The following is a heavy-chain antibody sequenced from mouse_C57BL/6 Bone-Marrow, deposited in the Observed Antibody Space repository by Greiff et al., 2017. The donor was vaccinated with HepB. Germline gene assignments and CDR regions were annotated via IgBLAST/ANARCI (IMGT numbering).Heavy chain of an antibody. CDR1: GYTFTSYD. J-gene: IGHJ1*03. D-gene: IGHD2-3*01. Sequence: QVQLKESGPELVKPGASVKLSCKASGYTFTSYDINWVKQRPGQGLEWIGWIYPRDGSTKYNEKFKGKATLTVDTSSSTAYMELHSLPSEDSAVYFCARCDGYYWWYFDVWGTGTTVTVSS. V-gene: IGHV1-85*01. CDR3: ARCDGYYWWYFDV. CDR2: IYPRDGST.